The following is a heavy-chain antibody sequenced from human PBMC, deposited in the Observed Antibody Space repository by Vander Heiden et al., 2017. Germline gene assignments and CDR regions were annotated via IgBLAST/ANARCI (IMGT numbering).Heavy chain of an antibody. CDR1: GYTFPSYG. J-gene: IGHJ6*02. D-gene: IGHD3-22*01. Sequence: QVQLVQAGAEVKKPGASVTVSCTASGYTFPSYGIRWVRQAPGKGLEWMGWISAYNGNTNYAQKLQGRVTMTTDTSTSTAYMELRSMRSDDTAVYYCARDRGITMIVEGTYHYYGMDVWGQGTTVTVSS. CDR2: ISAYNGNT. V-gene: IGHV1-18*04. CDR3: ARDRGITMIVEGTYHYYGMDV.